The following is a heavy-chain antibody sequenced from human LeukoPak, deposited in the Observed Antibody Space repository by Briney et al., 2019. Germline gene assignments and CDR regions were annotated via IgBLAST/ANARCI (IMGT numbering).Heavy chain of an antibody. J-gene: IGHJ4*02. CDR3: AKDIAQGYTFGSIEQDY. CDR2: ISESWSGT. V-gene: IGHV3-23*01. Sequence: PGGSLSLSCAVSGLTFSRYAMRGVRQAPGRGLEGVKAISESWSGTYCTDAVEERLAICGDNHKDSLSGQMNSLRAEDTAVYYCAKDIAQGYTFGSIEQDYWGQGTLVTVSS. D-gene: IGHD5-18*01. CDR1: GLTFSRYA.